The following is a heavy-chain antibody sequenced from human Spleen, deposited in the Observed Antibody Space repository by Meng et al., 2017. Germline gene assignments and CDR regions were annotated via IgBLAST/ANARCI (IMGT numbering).Heavy chain of an antibody. Sequence: QLQLQESGSGLVKPSQTLSLTCAVSGGSISSGGYYWSWIRQHPGKGLEWIGYIHYSGDTYYNPSLKSRVTISVDASKNQFSLKLSSVTAADTAVYYCARASYGSGSPLGESWFDPWGRGTLVTVSS. D-gene: IGHD3-10*01. J-gene: IGHJ5*02. CDR2: IHYSGDT. CDR3: ARASYGSGSPLGESWFDP. V-gene: IGHV4-31*11. CDR1: GGSISSGGYY.